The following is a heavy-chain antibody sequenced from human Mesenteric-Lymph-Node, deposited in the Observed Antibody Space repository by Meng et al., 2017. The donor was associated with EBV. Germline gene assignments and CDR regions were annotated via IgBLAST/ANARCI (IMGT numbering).Heavy chain of an antibody. CDR2: ISPKNGNT. J-gene: IGHJ4*02. CDR3: AKEGRDGYNYFFDY. D-gene: IGHD5-24*01. CDR1: GYTFTNYG. Sequence: QVQLVQSGPEMKKPGASVKVSCRVSGYTFTNYGITWIRQAPGQGLEWMGWISPKNGNTNYAHNLQGRVTMTTDTATSTAYMELRNLRSDDTALYFCAKEGRDGYNYFFDYWGQGTLVTVSS. V-gene: IGHV1-18*01.